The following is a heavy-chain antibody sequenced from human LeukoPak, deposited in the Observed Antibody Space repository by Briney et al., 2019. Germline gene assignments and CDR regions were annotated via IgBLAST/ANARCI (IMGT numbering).Heavy chain of an antibody. CDR2: IWYDGSNK. V-gene: IGHV3-33*06. CDR3: AKESLYYDFWSGYTAGYYMDV. J-gene: IGHJ6*03. Sequence: GGSLRLSCAASGFTFSSYGMHWVRQAPGKGLEWVAVIWYDGSNKYYADSVKGRFTISRDNSKNTLYLQMNSLRAEDTAVYYCAKESLYYDFWSGYTAGYYMDVWGKGTTVTVSS. CDR1: GFTFSSYG. D-gene: IGHD3-3*01.